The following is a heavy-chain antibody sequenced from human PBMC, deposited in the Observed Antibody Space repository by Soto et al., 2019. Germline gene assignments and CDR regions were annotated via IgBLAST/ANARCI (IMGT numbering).Heavy chain of an antibody. V-gene: IGHV1-69*06. D-gene: IGHD3-3*02. CDR3: ARDLAFRDGNISHLDY. Sequence: GGSVKVSCKASGGTFSDHTFNWVRQAPGQGLEWVGGIIPIFGTPNFAQKFQGRVTITADKSTNTVYLELSSLKSEDTAIYYCARDLAFRDGNISHLDYWGQGTLVTVSS. J-gene: IGHJ4*02. CDR2: IIPIFGTP. CDR1: GGTFSDHT.